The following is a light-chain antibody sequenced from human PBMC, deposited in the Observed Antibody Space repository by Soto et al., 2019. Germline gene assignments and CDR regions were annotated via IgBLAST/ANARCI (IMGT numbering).Light chain of an antibody. V-gene: IGKV3-20*01. CDR2: GAS. CDR1: QSVSSSY. J-gene: IGKJ4*01. Sequence: EIVLTHSPGTLSLSPCERATLSSRASQSVSSSYLAWYQQKPGQAPRLLIYGASSRATGIPDRFSGSGSGTDFTLTISRLEPEDFAVYYCQQYGSSLGVTFGGGTKV. CDR3: QQYGSSLGVT.